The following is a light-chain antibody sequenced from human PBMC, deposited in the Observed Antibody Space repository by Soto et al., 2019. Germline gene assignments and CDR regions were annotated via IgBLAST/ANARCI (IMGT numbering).Light chain of an antibody. V-gene: IGKV1-33*01. CDR2: DAS. J-gene: IGKJ4*01. CDR3: QQYRDLVALT. Sequence: DIEMTRSRSTRSGSVGERVTITCQASQDIRNYLNWYQQKPGKAPKLLIYDASNLETGAPSRFSGSGSGTHFSFTISSLQPEDSATYYCQQYRDLVALTFGGGTKVDIK. CDR1: QDIRNY.